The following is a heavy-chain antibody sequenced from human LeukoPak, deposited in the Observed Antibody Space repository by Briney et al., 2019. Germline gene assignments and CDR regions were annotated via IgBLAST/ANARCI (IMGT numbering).Heavy chain of an antibody. CDR1: GFTFDDYA. D-gene: IGHD2-8*01. J-gene: IGHJ6*02. CDR3: AVLHYYAMDV. CDR2: ISWNSGTK. Sequence: PGGSLRLSCAASGFTFDDYAMHRVRQAPGKGLEWVSGISWNSGTKGYADSVKGRFTISRDNAKNSLYLQMNSLRGEDAALYYCAVLHYYAMDVWGQGTTVTVSS. V-gene: IGHV3-9*01.